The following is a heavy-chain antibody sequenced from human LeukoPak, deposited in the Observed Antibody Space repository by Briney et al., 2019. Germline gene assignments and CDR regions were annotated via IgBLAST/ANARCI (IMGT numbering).Heavy chain of an antibody. J-gene: IGHJ6*02. CDR1: GFTVSSNY. CDR3: AREANYGLDV. CDR2: IYSGGST. V-gene: IGHV3-66*01. Sequence: PGGSLRLSCAASGFTVSSNYMSWVRQAPGKGLEWVSVIYSGGSTYYADSVKGRFTISTDNAKNSLYLRMNSLRVEDTAVYYCAREANYGLDVWGQGTTVIVSS.